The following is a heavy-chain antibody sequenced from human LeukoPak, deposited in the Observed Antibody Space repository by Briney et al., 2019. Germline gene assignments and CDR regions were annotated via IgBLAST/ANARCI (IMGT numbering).Heavy chain of an antibody. CDR2: MNPNSGNT. V-gene: IGHV1-8*01. D-gene: IGHD3-10*01. Sequence: ASVKVSCKASGYTFTSYDINWVRQAPGQGLEWMGWMNPNSGNTGYAQKFQGRVTMTRNTSISTAYMELSSLRSEDTAVYYCARGGHYYGSGSYSYWGQGTLVTVSS. J-gene: IGHJ4*02. CDR3: ARGGHYYGSGSYSY. CDR1: GYTFTSYD.